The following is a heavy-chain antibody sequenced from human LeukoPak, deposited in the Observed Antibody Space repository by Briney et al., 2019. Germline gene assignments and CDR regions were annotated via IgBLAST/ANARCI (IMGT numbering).Heavy chain of an antibody. CDR1: GFTFSSYG. CDR3: DGFLEWLLEFDY. Sequence: SGGSLRLSCVASGFTFSSYGMHWVRQAPGKGLEWVAFIRYDGSNEYYADSVKGRFTISRDNSKNTLYLQMNSLRAEDTAVYYCDGFLEWLLEFDYWGQGTLVTVSS. V-gene: IGHV3-30*02. D-gene: IGHD3-3*01. J-gene: IGHJ4*02. CDR2: IRYDGSNE.